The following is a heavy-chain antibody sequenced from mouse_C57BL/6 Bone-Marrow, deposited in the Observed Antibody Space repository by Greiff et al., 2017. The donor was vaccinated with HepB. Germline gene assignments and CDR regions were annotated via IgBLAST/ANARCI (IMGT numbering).Heavy chain of an antibody. V-gene: IGHV1-69*01. J-gene: IGHJ3*01. CDR3: ARSRRFAY. Sequence: QVQLQQPGAELVMPGASVKLSCKASGYTFTRYWMHWVKQRPGQGLEWIGEIDPSDSYTNYNQKFKGKSTLTVNKSSSTAYIQLSSLTSEDSAVYYSARSRRFAYWGHGPLVTVSA. CDR1: GYTFTRYW. CDR2: IDPSDSYT.